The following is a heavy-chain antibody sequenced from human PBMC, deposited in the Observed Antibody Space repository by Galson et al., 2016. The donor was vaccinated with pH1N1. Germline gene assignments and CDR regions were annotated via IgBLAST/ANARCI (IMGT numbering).Heavy chain of an antibody. CDR2: ISPIFGSI. D-gene: IGHD3-10*01. Sequence: SVKVSCKASGGTFSNSAISWVRQAPGQGLEWMGGISPIFGSINCAQRFQGRVTITADIFTNTAYMELSSLRSEDTAIYYCATAGPLVREILYYSYALDVWGQGTTVTVSS. V-gene: IGHV1-69*06. CDR1: GGTFSNSA. J-gene: IGHJ6*02. CDR3: ATAGPLVREILYYSYALDV.